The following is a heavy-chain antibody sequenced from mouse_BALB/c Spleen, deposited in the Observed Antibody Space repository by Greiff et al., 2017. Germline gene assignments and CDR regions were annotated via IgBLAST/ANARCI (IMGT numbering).Heavy chain of an antibody. CDR2: ISSGGSYT. V-gene: IGHV5-6*01. CDR3: ARQERDSSGYFDY. J-gene: IGHJ2*01. Sequence: DVQLQESGGDLVKPGGSLKLSCAASGFTFSSYGMSWVRQTPDKRLEWVATISSGGSYTYYPDSVKGRFTISRDNAKNTLYLQMSSLKSEDTAMYYCARQERDSSGYFDYWGQGTTLTVSS. D-gene: IGHD3-2*01. CDR1: GFTFSSYG.